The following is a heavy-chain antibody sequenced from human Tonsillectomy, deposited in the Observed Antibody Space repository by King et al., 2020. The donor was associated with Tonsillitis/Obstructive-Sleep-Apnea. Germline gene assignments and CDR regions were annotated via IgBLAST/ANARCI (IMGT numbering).Heavy chain of an antibody. D-gene: IGHD3-16*01. V-gene: IGHV4-59*01. CDR1: GGSISSYY. Sequence: VQLQESGPGLVKPSETLSLTCTVSGGSISSYYWSWIRPPPGKGLEWIGYIYYSGSTNYNPSLKSRVTISVDTSKNQFSLKLSSVTAADTAVYYCARAMITKWFDPWGQGTLVTVSS. CDR2: IYYSGST. J-gene: IGHJ5*02. CDR3: ARAMITKWFDP.